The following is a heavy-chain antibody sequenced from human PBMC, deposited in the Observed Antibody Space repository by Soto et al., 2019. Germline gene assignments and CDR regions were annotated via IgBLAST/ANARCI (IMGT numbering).Heavy chain of an antibody. J-gene: IGHJ4*02. Sequence: GGSLRLSCAASGFTLSSFDMHWIRQVSGKGLEWVSSLGIGGATSYPDSVKGRFTISRENADNSLYLQMNSLRAEDTAVYYCARGSSGWYELDSWGKGTLVTVSS. CDR2: LGIGGAT. D-gene: IGHD6-19*01. V-gene: IGHV3-13*01. CDR1: GFTLSSFD. CDR3: ARGSSGWYELDS.